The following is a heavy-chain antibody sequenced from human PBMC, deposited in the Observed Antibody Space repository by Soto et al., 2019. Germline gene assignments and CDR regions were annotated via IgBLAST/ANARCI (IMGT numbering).Heavy chain of an antibody. CDR1: DESFRGAEYY. Sequence: SEIRSLTCTVLDESFRGAEYYWSWIRQPLGKGPEWIGYTYYNGDTKYNPALRSRVTMSEDTSKNQFSLRLSSVTAADTAVYFCARGPAYIDGWRTFDLWGRGILVTVSS. CDR2: TYYNGDT. D-gene: IGHD6-19*01. V-gene: IGHV4-61*08. CDR3: ARGPAYIDGWRTFDL. J-gene: IGHJ4*02.